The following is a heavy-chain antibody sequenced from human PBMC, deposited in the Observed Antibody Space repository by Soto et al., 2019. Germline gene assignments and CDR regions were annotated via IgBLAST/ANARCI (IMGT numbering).Heavy chain of an antibody. CDR2: IFYSEGT. V-gene: IGHV4-31*03. CDR3: ARSPHIAARGDFDD. CDR1: GASISGGNQY. D-gene: IGHD6-6*01. J-gene: IGHJ4*02. Sequence: PSETLSLTCSVSGASISGGNQYWNWIRQHPGKGLEWIGSIFYSEGTSYNPSLKSRVSISLDTSKNEVTLRLTSVTAADTAVYYCARSPHIAARGDFDDWGQGTLVTVS.